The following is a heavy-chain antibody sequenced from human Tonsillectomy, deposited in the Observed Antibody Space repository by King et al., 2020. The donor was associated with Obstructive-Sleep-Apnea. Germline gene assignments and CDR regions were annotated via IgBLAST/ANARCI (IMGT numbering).Heavy chain of an antibody. CDR3: SSVHVETGDYHYGVDV. CDR1: GFTFGDYA. V-gene: IGHV3-49*03. D-gene: IGHD5-18*01. J-gene: IGHJ6*02. CDR2: IRSKVYGGAT. Sequence: QLVQSGGGLVQPGRSLRLSCTASGFTFGDYAMSCFRQAPGKGLEWVGVIRSKVYGGATDYAASVKARFTISRDDSKSIAYLQMNSLKTEDTAVYYCSSVHVETGDYHYGVDVWGHGTTVIVSS.